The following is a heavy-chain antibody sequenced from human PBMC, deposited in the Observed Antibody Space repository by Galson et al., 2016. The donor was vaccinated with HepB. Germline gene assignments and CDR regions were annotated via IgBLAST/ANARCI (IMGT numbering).Heavy chain of an antibody. Sequence: QSGAEVKKPGESLKISCQGSGYSFISYWIDWVRQMPGKGLEWMGIIFPGDSETRYSPSFQGQVTISVDKFISTAYLHWSSLKASDTAVYYCARLGLYGDYRNWFDPRGQGTLVTVSS. J-gene: IGHJ5*02. D-gene: IGHD4-17*01. CDR3: ARLGLYGDYRNWFDP. CDR1: GYSFISYW. CDR2: IFPGDSET. V-gene: IGHV5-51*01.